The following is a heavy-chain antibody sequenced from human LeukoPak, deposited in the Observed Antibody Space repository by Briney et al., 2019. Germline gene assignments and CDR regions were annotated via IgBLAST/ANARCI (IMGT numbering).Heavy chain of an antibody. Sequence: GGSLRLSCVASGFILSTSEMNWVRQAPGKGLEWVSFIASDGTIYYADSVKGRFTISRDNSKNTLYLQMNSLRAEDTAVYYCAKDYDYIWGSNPYYFDYWGQGTLVTVSS. V-gene: IGHV3-48*03. CDR2: IASDGTI. D-gene: IGHD3-16*01. CDR1: GFILSTSE. J-gene: IGHJ4*02. CDR3: AKDYDYIWGSNPYYFDY.